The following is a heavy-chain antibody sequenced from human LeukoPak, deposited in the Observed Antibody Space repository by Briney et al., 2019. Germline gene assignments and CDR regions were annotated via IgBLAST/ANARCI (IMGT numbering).Heavy chain of an antibody. J-gene: IGHJ4*02. CDR2: IWYDGSNK. CDR3: ARDGLYSSSWYEVLFDY. D-gene: IGHD6-13*01. CDR1: GFSFSSYG. Sequence: GGSLRLSCAASGFSFSSYGMHWVRQAPGKGLEWVAVIWYDGSNKYYADSVKGRFTISRDNSKNTLYLQMNSLRAEDTAVYYCARDGLYSSSWYEVLFDYWGQGTLVTVSS. V-gene: IGHV3-33*01.